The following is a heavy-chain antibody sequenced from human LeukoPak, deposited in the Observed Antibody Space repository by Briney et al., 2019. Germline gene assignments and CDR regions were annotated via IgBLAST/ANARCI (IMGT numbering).Heavy chain of an antibody. CDR1: GFTFDDYA. Sequence: GGSLRLSCAASGFTFDDYAMHWVRQAPGKGLEWVSLISGDGGSTYYADSVKGRFTISRDNSKNSLYLQMNSLRTEDTALYYCAKDIFCSSTSCLYDAFDIWGQGTMVTVSS. J-gene: IGHJ3*02. V-gene: IGHV3-43*02. CDR2: ISGDGGST. D-gene: IGHD2-2*01. CDR3: AKDIFCSSTSCLYDAFDI.